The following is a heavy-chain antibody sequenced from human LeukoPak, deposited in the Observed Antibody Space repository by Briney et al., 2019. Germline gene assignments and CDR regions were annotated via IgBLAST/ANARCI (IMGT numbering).Heavy chain of an antibody. Sequence: PGGSLRLSCAASGFTFSSYYMSWVRQAPGKGLEWVSCISSTSNYIFYADSVRGRFTISRDNAKNSLYLQMDSLRAEDTAVYYRGRGGIITSYAFEIWGQGAMVTVSS. J-gene: IGHJ3*02. CDR1: GFTFSSYY. CDR3: GRGGIITSYAFEI. D-gene: IGHD1-26*01. CDR2: ISSTSNYI. V-gene: IGHV3-21*01.